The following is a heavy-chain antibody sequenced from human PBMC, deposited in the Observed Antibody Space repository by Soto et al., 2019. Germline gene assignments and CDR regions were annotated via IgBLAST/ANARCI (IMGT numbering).Heavy chain of an antibody. CDR3: ARHGSNSGSYSEHLPF. CDR1: GGSISSSPHY. D-gene: IGHD1-26*01. Sequence: SEPLSLTCTVSGGSISSSPHYWGWIRQSPGKGLEWIGSIYNSGNTYYNPSLKSRVTISVDTSKNQFSLNLSSVTAADTAMYFCARHGSNSGSYSEHLPFWGQGALVTDSS. J-gene: IGHJ1*01. CDR2: IYNSGNT. V-gene: IGHV4-39*01.